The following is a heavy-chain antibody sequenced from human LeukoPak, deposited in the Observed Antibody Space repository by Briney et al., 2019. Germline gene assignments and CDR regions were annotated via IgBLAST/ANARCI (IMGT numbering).Heavy chain of an antibody. Sequence: SETLSLTCTVSGGSISSSSYYWGWIRQPPGKGLEWIGSSYYSGSSYYNPSLKSRVTISVDTSKNQFSLKLSSVTDADTAVYYCARGDCSGGSCYLFDYWGQGALVTVSS. CDR2: SYYSGSS. CDR3: ARGDCSGGSCYLFDY. J-gene: IGHJ4*02. V-gene: IGHV4-39*01. D-gene: IGHD2-15*01. CDR1: GGSISSSSYY.